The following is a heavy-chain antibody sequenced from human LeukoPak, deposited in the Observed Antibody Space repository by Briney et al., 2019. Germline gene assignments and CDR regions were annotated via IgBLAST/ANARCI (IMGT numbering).Heavy chain of an antibody. V-gene: IGHV3-21*01. D-gene: IGHD1-26*01. CDR3: ARTKSGGYDY. CDR1: GFTFSSYS. J-gene: IGHJ4*02. CDR2: ISSSRSYI. Sequence: PGGSLRLSCAASGFTFSSYSMNWVRQPPGKGLEWVSSISSSRSYIYYADSVKGRFTISRDKAKNSLYLQTNSLRAEDTAVYYCARTKSGGYDYWGQGTLVTVSS.